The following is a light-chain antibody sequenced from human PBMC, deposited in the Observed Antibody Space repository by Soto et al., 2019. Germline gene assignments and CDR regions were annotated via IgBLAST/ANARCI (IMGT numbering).Light chain of an antibody. J-gene: IGKJ2*01. CDR1: QSISSY. Sequence: DIQMTQSPSSLSASVGDRVTITCRASQSISSYLNWYQQKPGKAPKLLIYAPSSLQSGVPSRFSGSGSGTDFTLTISSLQPEDFATYYCQQSYSTPHEYTFGQGTKLEIK. CDR3: QQSYSTPHEYT. V-gene: IGKV1-39*01. CDR2: APS.